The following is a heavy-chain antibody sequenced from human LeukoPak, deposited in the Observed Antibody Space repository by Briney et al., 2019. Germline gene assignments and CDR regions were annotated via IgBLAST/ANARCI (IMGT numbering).Heavy chain of an antibody. CDR3: AKGVGYRFSAFDI. D-gene: IGHD6-25*01. Sequence: GGSLRLSCAVSGFTFSSYGMNWVRQAPGKGLEWVSTISGSGGSPYYADSVKGRFTISRDNSKNTLYLQMNSLRAEDTAVYYCAKGVGYRFSAFDIWGQGTMVTVSS. J-gene: IGHJ3*02. V-gene: IGHV3-23*01. CDR1: GFTFSSYG. CDR2: ISGSGGSP.